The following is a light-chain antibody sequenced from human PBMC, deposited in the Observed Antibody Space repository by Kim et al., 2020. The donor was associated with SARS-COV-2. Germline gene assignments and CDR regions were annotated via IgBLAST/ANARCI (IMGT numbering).Light chain of an antibody. CDR3: QSYDSSNQV. CDR1: SGSIASNY. V-gene: IGLV6-57*03. J-gene: IGLJ3*02. Sequence: GKRVTISCTRSSGSIASNYVRWYQQRPGSAPTTVIYEDNQRPSGVPDRFSGSIDSSSNSASLTISGLKTEDEADYYCQSYDSSNQVFGGGTQLTVL. CDR2: EDN.